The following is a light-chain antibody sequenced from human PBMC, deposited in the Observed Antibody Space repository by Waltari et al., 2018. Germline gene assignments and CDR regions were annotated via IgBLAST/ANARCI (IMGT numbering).Light chain of an antibody. CDR3: AAWDDSLSSWL. CDR2: RDD. V-gene: IGLV1-47*01. Sequence: QSVLTQPPSASGTPGQRVTMFCSGGSYNIGTNNAYWYKPLPGAAPNVLIFRDDQRPSGVPDRFSGSKSGTSASLTISGLRSDDEADYYCAAWDDSLSSWLFGGGTKLTVL. CDR1: SYNIGTNN. J-gene: IGLJ3*02.